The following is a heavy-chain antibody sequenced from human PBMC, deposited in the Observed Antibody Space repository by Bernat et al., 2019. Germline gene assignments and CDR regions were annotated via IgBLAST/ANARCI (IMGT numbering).Heavy chain of an antibody. CDR1: GFTLSDYW. CDR2: IKSDGSFT. CDR3: VRDREAGWLDP. D-gene: IGHD1-26*01. J-gene: IGHJ5*02. V-gene: IGHV3-74*03. Sequence: EVQLVESGGGLVQPGGSLRLSCAASGFTLSDYWMHWVRQLPGKGLGWVSLIKSDGSFTTYAESVKGRFTISRDNAKNTLYLQMSSLRAEDTAVYYCVRDREAGWLDPWGQGTLVTVSS.